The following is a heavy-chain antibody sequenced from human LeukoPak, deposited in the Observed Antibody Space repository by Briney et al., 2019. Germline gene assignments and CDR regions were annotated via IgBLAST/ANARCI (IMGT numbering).Heavy chain of an antibody. V-gene: IGHV3-66*01. CDR2: IYSGGST. CDR3: ARDLYSSGWYRAFDI. CDR1: GFTLINNY. J-gene: IGHJ3*02. Sequence: GGSLRLSCSASGFTLINNYMSWVRQAPGKGLEWVSLIYSGGSTYYADSVKGRFTISRDNSKNTLYLQMNSLRAEDTAVYYCARDLYSSGWYRAFDIWGRGTMVTVSS. D-gene: IGHD6-19*01.